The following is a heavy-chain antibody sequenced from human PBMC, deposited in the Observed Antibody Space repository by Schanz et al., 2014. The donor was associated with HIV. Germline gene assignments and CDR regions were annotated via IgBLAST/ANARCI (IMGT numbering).Heavy chain of an antibody. J-gene: IGHJ3*02. CDR2: IGYDGNNK. CDR3: AKEATVVTLAFDI. Sequence: QVQLVESGGGVVQPGRSQRLSCAASGFTFRSYGMHWVRQAPGKGPEWEAIIGYDGNNKYYADSVKGRFTISRDNSKNTLYLQMNSLRAEDTAVYYCAKEATVVTLAFDIWGQGTMVTVSS. D-gene: IGHD4-17*01. CDR1: GFTFRSYG. V-gene: IGHV3-30*02.